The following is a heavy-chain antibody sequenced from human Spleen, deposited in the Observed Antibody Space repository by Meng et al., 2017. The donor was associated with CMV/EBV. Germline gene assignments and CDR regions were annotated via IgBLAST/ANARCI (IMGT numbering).Heavy chain of an antibody. Sequence: GSLRLSCAVYGGSFRGYYWSWVRQPPGKGLEWIGEINHSGSTNYNPSLKSRVTISVDTSKNQFSLKLSSVTAADTAVYYCARGNPTIGDSSGYYNDYWGQGTLVTVSS. CDR2: INHSGST. J-gene: IGHJ4*02. CDR1: GGSFRGYY. V-gene: IGHV4-34*01. CDR3: ARGNPTIGDSSGYYNDY. D-gene: IGHD3-22*01.